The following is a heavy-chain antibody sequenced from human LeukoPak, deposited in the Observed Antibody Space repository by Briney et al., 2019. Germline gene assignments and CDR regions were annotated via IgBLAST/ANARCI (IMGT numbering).Heavy chain of an antibody. D-gene: IGHD3-22*01. J-gene: IGHJ4*02. CDR1: GYTFTGYY. Sequence: ASVEVSCKASGYTFTGYYMHWVRQAPGQGLEWMGWINPNSGGTNYAQKFQGRVTMTRDTSISTAYMELSRLRSDDTAVYYCAREVSYYYDSSGYDFPYWGQGTLVTVSS. CDR2: INPNSGGT. V-gene: IGHV1-2*02. CDR3: AREVSYYYDSSGYDFPY.